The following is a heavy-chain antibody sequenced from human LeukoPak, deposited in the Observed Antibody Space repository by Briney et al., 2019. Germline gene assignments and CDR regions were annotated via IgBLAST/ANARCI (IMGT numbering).Heavy chain of an antibody. J-gene: IGHJ6*02. V-gene: IGHV1-2*04. CDR1: GYTFTGYY. D-gene: IGHD4-17*01. Sequence: ASVKVSCKASGYTFTGYYMHWVRQAPGQGLEWMGWINPNSGGTNYAQKFQGWVTMTRDTSISTAYMELSRLRSDDTAVYYCARDQGGRMTTVTTPHYYYYGMDVWGQGTTVTVSS. CDR2: INPNSGGT. CDR3: ARDQGGRMTTVTTPHYYYYGMDV.